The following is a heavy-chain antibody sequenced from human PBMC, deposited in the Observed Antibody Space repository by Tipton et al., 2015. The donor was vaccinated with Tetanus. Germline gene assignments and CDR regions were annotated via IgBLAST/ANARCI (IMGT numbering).Heavy chain of an antibody. CDR2: VDYTGHT. V-gene: IGHV4-39*02. CDR1: GGSISGSRNF. Sequence: GLVKPSETLSLTCTVSGGSISGSRNFWGWIRQTPARGLEWIGSVDYTGHTYHNPSLKSRVTLSVDVSKNQFSLRVSSVTAAGTALYFCARDSHVGAPVVNCFDRWGLGTLVTVSS. D-gene: IGHD2-21*01. CDR3: ARDSHVGAPVVNCFDR. J-gene: IGHJ4*02.